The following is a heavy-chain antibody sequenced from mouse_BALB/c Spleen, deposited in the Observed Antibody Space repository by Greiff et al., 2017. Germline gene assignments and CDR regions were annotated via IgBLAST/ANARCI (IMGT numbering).Heavy chain of an antibody. CDR3: ARDFTTATYYAMDY. J-gene: IGHJ4*01. V-gene: IGHV2-9*02. D-gene: IGHD1-2*01. CDR2: IWAGGST. CDR1: GFSLTSYG. Sequence: VQVVESGPGLVAPSQSLSITCTVSGFSLTSYGVHWVRQPPGKGLEWLGVIWAGGSTNYNSALMSRLSISKDNSKSQVFLKMNSLQTDDTAMYYCARDFTTATYYAMDYWGQGTSVTVSS.